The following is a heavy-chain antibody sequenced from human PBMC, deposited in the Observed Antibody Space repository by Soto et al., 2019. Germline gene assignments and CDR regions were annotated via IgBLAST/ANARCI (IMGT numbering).Heavy chain of an antibody. V-gene: IGHV1-18*01. CDR1: GYTFTSYG. Sequence: QVQLVQSGAEVKKPGASVQVSCKASGYTFTSYGISWVRQAPGQGLEWMGWISAYNGNTNYAQKLQGRVTMTTDTSTSTAYMEMRSLRSDDTAVYYCAKHSGYYPTDAFDIWGQGTMVTVSS. CDR3: AKHSGYYPTDAFDI. J-gene: IGHJ3*02. CDR2: ISAYNGNT. D-gene: IGHD3-22*01.